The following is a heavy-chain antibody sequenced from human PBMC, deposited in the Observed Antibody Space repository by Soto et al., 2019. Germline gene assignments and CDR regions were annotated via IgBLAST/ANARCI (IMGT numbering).Heavy chain of an antibody. CDR3: ARHPRVAAHPLPWFDP. D-gene: IGHD3-3*01. CDR2: TYYGASS. CDR1: GYSISSGYY. J-gene: IGHJ5*02. Sequence: SETLSLTCAVSGYSISSGYYWGWIRQPPGKGLEWLGTTYYGASSYYNPSLRSRITILLDASKNQFSLKLSSVTAADTAVYYCARHPRVAAHPLPWFDPWGQGTLVTVSS. V-gene: IGHV4-38-2*01.